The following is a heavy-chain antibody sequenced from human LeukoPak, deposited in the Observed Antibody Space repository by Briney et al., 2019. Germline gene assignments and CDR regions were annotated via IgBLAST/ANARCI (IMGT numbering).Heavy chain of an antibody. J-gene: IGHJ4*02. D-gene: IGHD6-19*01. CDR2: TYYRSRWNN. Sequence: SQTLSLTCAISGDSVSSKSAAWHWIRQSPSGGLEWLGRTYYRSRWNNDYAVSVKSRITISADTSRNQFSLQLNSVTPDDTAVYYCARSIGWCDYWGQGTLVTVSS. CDR1: GDSVSSKSAA. V-gene: IGHV6-1*01. CDR3: ARSIGWCDY.